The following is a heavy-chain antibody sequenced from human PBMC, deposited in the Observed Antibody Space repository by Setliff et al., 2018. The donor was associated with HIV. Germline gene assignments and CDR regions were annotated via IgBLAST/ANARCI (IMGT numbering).Heavy chain of an antibody. CDR2: IIPTLNIA. CDR1: GGTISSYA. D-gene: IGHD2-21*02. Sequence: SVKVSCKASGGTISSYAIGWVRQAPGQGLEWMGCIIPTLNIAKPTQKFRDRVTFTADTSTSTAYMELSSLRPEDTAVYYCASPTAIPHWGQGTLVTVSS. CDR3: ASPTAIPH. V-gene: IGHV1-69*10. J-gene: IGHJ4*02.